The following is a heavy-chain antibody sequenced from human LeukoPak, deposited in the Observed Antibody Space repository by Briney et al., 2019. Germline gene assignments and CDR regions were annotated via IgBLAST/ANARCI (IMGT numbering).Heavy chain of an antibody. V-gene: IGHV3-48*03. J-gene: IGHJ4*02. CDR2: IGSSGTTI. CDR1: GFPFSVYE. CDR3: ALLAVASDFDY. D-gene: IGHD6-19*01. Sequence: GGSLRLSCAVSGFPFSVYEMNWVRQAPGKGLEWVSNIGSSGTTIYYADSVRGRFSISRDNAKTSLYLQMNSLRVEDTAVYYCALLAVASDFDYWGEGALVTVSS.